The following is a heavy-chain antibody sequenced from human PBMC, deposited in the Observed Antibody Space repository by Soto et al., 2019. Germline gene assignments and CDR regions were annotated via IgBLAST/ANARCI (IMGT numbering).Heavy chain of an antibody. V-gene: IGHV4-34*01. CDR1: GGSFSSYH. CDR2: ITHSGSA. Sequence: SETLSLTCAVYGGSFSSYHWPWIRQPPGKGLEWIGEITHSGSANYNPSLESRLTMSGDTSKNQFSLKLASVIAADTAVYYCARGLPRLTLAAARMFGGVAGGWFDPWGQGTLVTVSS. J-gene: IGHJ5*02. CDR3: ARGLPRLTLAAARMFGGVAGGWFDP. D-gene: IGHD6-13*01.